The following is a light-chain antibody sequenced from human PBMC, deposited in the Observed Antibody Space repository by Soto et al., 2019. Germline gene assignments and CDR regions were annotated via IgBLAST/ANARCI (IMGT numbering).Light chain of an antibody. Sequence: DIQMTQSPSTLSASVGDRVTITCRASQSISSWLAWYQQKPGKAPKLLIYKASSLESRVPSRFSGSGSGTEFTLTISSLQPDDFATYYCQQYNSYPLTFGGGNKGEI. V-gene: IGKV1-5*03. CDR1: QSISSW. CDR3: QQYNSYPLT. J-gene: IGKJ4*01. CDR2: KAS.